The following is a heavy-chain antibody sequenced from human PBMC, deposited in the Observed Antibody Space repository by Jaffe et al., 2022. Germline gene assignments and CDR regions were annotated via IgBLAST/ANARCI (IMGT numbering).Heavy chain of an antibody. V-gene: IGHV3-23*01. J-gene: IGHJ5*02. D-gene: IGHD5-12*01. CDR2: ISGRGDAT. CDR3: AKHSVEMVATIRFNWNDV. Sequence: EVQLLESGGGLVQPGGCLRLSCAASGFTFSNYDMSWVRQAPGRGLEWVSTISGRGDATYYADSVKGRFTVSRDNSKYTLFLQMNSLRAEDTAVYYCAKHSVEMVATIRFNWNDVWGQGTLVTVSS. CDR1: GFTFSNYD.